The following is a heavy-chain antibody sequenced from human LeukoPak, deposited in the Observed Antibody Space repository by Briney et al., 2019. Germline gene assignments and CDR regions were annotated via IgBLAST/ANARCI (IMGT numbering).Heavy chain of an antibody. D-gene: IGHD2-2*01. CDR3: AKDRGVEGIVVVPAATFDY. V-gene: IGHV3-23*01. CDR2: ISTNGGRT. Sequence: GGSLRLSCAASGFSFSTSAMTWVRQAPGKGLEWVSSISTNGGRTYYADSVKGRFTISRDNSKNTLYLQMNSLRAEDTAVYYCAKDRGVEGIVVVPAATFDYWGQGTLVTVSS. J-gene: IGHJ4*02. CDR1: GFSFSTSA.